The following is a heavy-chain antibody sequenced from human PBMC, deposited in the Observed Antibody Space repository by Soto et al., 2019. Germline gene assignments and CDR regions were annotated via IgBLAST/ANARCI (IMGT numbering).Heavy chain of an antibody. J-gene: IGHJ4*02. V-gene: IGHV3-23*05. CDR1: GFTVDNG. D-gene: IGHD2-8*01. CDR2: IDYYGTNR. CDR3: VSWVSAHLDK. Sequence: PVGSLRLSCATSGFTVDNGMTWVRQTPGKGLEWVSTIDYYGTNRHYADSVKGRFTISRDKARNTVALQMSNLRAEDTALYYCVSWVSAHLDKWGPGTLVTVSS.